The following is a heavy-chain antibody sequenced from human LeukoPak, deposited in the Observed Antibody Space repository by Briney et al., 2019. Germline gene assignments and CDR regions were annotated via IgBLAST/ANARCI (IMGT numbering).Heavy chain of an antibody. Sequence: GGSLRLSCAASGFTFSSYGIHWVRQAPGKGLEWAAVISYDGDNKYYADSVKGRFTISRDNSKNTLYLQMNSLRAEDTALYYCARGVLATVVAAGFDYWGQGTLVTVSS. CDR3: ARGVLATVVAAGFDY. V-gene: IGHV3-30*03. CDR1: GFTFSSYG. J-gene: IGHJ4*02. D-gene: IGHD4-23*01. CDR2: ISYDGDNK.